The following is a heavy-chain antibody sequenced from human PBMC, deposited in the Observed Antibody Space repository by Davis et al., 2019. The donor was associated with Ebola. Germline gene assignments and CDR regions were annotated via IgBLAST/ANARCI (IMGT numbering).Heavy chain of an antibody. CDR3: ARSSGLYYFDY. CDR2: INPNSGGT. Sequence: AASVKVSCKTSGYSFTSYGITWVRQAPGQGLEWMGWINPNSGGTNYAQKFQGRVTMTRDTSISTAYMELSRLRSDDTAVYYCARSSGLYYFDYWGQGTLVTVSS. CDR1: GYSFTSYG. J-gene: IGHJ4*02. D-gene: IGHD6-19*01. V-gene: IGHV1-2*02.